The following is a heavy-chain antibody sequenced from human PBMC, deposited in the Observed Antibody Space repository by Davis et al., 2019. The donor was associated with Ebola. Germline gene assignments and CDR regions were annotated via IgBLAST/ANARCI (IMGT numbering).Heavy chain of an antibody. Sequence: GESLKISCKASGYTFTSYAMHWVRQAPGQRLEWMGWINAGNGNTKYSQKFQGRVTITRDTSASTAYMELSSLRSEDTAVYYCAREEKLLWFGELLYRDGAFDYWGQGTLVTVSS. CDR3: AREEKLLWFGELLYRDGAFDY. V-gene: IGHV1-3*01. J-gene: IGHJ4*02. CDR2: INAGNGNT. CDR1: GYTFTSYA. D-gene: IGHD3-10*01.